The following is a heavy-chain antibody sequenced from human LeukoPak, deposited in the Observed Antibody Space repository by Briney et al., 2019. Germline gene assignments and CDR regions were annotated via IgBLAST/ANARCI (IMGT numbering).Heavy chain of an antibody. V-gene: IGHV3-21*01. CDR2: ISSSSSYI. D-gene: IGHD1-26*01. Sequence: GGSLRLPCAASGFTFSSYSMNWVRQAPGKGLEWVSSISSSSSYIYYADSVKGRFTISRDNAKNSLYLQMNSLRAEDTAVYYCARDGTYNPPRYFDYWGQGTLVTVSS. CDR3: ARDGTYNPPRYFDY. J-gene: IGHJ4*02. CDR1: GFTFSSYS.